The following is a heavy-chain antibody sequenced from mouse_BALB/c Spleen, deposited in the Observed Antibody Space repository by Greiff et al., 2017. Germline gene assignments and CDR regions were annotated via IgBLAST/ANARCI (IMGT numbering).Heavy chain of an antibody. Sequence: EVQLVESGGDLVKPGGSLKLSCAASGFTFSSYGMSWVRQTPDKRLEWVATISSGGSYTYYPDSVKGRFTISRDNAKNTLYLQMSSLKSEDTAMYYCARQDDGYDMDYWGQGTSVTVSS. CDR3: ARQDDGYDMDY. V-gene: IGHV5-6*01. CDR2: ISSGGSYT. CDR1: GFTFSSYG. J-gene: IGHJ4*01. D-gene: IGHD2-2*01.